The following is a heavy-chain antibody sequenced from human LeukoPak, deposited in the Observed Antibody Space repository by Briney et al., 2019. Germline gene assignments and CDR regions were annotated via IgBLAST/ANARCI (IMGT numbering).Heavy chain of an antibody. J-gene: IGHJ3*02. CDR1: GFTFSSYS. D-gene: IGHD1-1*01. CDR2: ISSSSSYI. V-gene: IGHV3-21*01. CDR3: ARDGELERVDAFDI. Sequence: GGSLRLSCAASGFTFSSYSMNWVRQAPGKGLEWVSSISSSSSYIYYADSVKGRFTISRDNAKNSLYPQMNSLRAEDTAVYYCARDGELERVDAFDIWGQGTVVTVSS.